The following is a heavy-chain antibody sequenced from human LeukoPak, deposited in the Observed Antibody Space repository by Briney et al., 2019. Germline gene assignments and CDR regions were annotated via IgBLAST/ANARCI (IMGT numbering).Heavy chain of an antibody. CDR1: GFTFNSYS. D-gene: IGHD1-7*01. J-gene: IGHJ6*03. CDR2: ISSSGSSI. V-gene: IGHV3-48*04. Sequence: PGGSLRLSCAASGFTFNSYSMNWVRQAPGKGLEWVSYISSSGSSIYYADSVKGRFTISRDNAENLLNLQMNSLRAEGTAVYYCARGDNWNSYYYYYMDVWGKGTTVTVFS. CDR3: ARGDNWNSYYYYYMDV.